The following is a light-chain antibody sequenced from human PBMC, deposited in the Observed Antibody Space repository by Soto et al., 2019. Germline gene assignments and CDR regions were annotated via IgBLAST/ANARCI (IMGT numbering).Light chain of an antibody. CDR3: QQYYSSWT. J-gene: IGKJ1*01. Sequence: EVVLTQSPGTLALSPGERATLSCRASQISSSNFLAWYQHKRGQATILLIYDVSRRASGIPARFSGSGSGTDFTLNISRLETEDFAVYYCQQYYSSWTFGQGTKGAIK. CDR2: DVS. V-gene: IGKV3-20*01. CDR1: QISSSNF.